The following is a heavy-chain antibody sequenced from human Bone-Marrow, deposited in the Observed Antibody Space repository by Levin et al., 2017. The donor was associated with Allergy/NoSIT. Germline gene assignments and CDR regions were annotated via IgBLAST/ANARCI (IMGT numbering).Heavy chain of an antibody. CDR2: IYSGGNT. J-gene: IGHJ6*02. Sequence: QAGGSLRLSCAASGFSVSDAYLAWVRQAPGRGLEWVSIIYSGGNTYDADAVRGRFTISKDSSQNRLFLQMNSLRAEDTAIYYCATMSSPSYYYALDVWGQGTTVTVSS. CDR3: ATMSSPSYYYALDV. CDR1: GFSVSDAY. V-gene: IGHV3-53*01.